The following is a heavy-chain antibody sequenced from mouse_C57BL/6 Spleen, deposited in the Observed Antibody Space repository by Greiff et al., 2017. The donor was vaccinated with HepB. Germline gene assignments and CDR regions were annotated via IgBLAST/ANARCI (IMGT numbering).Heavy chain of an antibody. CDR2: INPGSGGT. V-gene: IGHV1-54*01. Sequence: VQLQQSGAELVRPGTSVKVSCKASGYAFTNYLIEWVKQRPGQGLEWIGVINPGSGGTNYNEKFKGKATLTADKSSSTAYMQLSSLTSEDSAVYFCARSGDSSGFYAMDYWGQGTSVTVSS. J-gene: IGHJ4*01. CDR3: ARSGDSSGFYAMDY. D-gene: IGHD3-2*02. CDR1: GYAFTNYL.